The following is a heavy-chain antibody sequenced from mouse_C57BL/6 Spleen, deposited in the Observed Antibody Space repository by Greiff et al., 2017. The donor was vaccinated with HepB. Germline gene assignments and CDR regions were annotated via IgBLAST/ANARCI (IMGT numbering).Heavy chain of an antibody. D-gene: IGHD1-1*01. CDR1: GYAFSSAW. V-gene: IGHV1-82*01. J-gene: IGHJ3*01. CDR2: IYPGDGDT. CDR3: ARSPPGSSYVAWFAY. Sequence: VQLQQSGPELVKPGASVKISCKASGYAFSSAWMNWVKQRPGKGLEWIGRIYPGDGDTNYNGKFKGKATLTADKSSSTAYMQLSSLTSEDSAVYFCARSPPGSSYVAWFAYWGQGTLVTVSA.